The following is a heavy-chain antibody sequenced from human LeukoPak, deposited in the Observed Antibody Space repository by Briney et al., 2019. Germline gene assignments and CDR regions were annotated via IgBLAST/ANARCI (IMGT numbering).Heavy chain of an antibody. CDR3: ARGVVVVAALVQYYYYGMDV. J-gene: IGHJ6*02. D-gene: IGHD2-15*01. V-gene: IGHV1-69*13. CDR2: IIPMFGTT. Sequence: SVTVSCKASGGSLRSYAISSVRQAAGQGLEWMGEIIPMFGTTNYAQMFQGRVTVTADESTRTAYMELSSQRSEDTAVYYCARGVVVVAALVQYYYYGMDVWGQGTTVTVSS. CDR1: GGSLRSYA.